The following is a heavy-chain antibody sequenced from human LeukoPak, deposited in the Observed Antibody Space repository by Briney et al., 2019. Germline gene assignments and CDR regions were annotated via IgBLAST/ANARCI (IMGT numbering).Heavy chain of an antibody. D-gene: IGHD3-22*01. J-gene: IGHJ4*02. CDR2: IDPSDSYT. Sequence: GESLRISCKASGYSITSYWISRVRQLPGKGLEWMGRIDPSDSYTNYSPSFQGHRTISADKSISTAYLQRSSLKASDTAMYYCARRSNYYDSSGYFSPYFDSWGQGTLVTVSS. V-gene: IGHV5-10-1*01. CDR1: GYSITSYW. CDR3: ARRSNYYDSSGYFSPYFDS.